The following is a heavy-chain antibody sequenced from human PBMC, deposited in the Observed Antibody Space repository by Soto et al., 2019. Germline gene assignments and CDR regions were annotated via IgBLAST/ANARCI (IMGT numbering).Heavy chain of an antibody. CDR1: GFTFSSYS. CDR2: ISSSSSYI. CDR3: ARDRILATMARYVGHYYYGIYV. Sequence: EVQLVESGGGLVKPGGSLRLSCAASGFTFSSYSMNWVRQAPGKGLEWVSSISSSSSYIYYADSVKGRFTISRDNSKNSVYLQMNSLRAEDTAVYYCARDRILATMARYVGHYYYGIYVWGPGTTGNVSS. J-gene: IGHJ6*02. D-gene: IGHD5-12*01. V-gene: IGHV3-21*01.